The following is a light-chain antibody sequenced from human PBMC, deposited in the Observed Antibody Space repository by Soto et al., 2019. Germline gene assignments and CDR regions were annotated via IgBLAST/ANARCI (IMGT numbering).Light chain of an antibody. CDR3: QQYGYSRT. J-gene: IGKJ1*01. Sequence: EIVLTQSPATLSVSPGDRATLSYMAGQTLSSRHLAWYQQKPGQAPRLLIYGSSSRATDIPDRFSGSGSGTDFTLTISTLEPEDFAIYYCQQYGYSRTFGQGTKVDIK. CDR2: GSS. CDR1: QTLSSRH. V-gene: IGKV3-20*01.